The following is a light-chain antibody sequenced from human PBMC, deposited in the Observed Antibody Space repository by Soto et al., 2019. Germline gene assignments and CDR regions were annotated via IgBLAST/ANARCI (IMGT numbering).Light chain of an antibody. V-gene: IGKV3-11*01. CDR2: DAS. J-gene: IGKJ1*01. Sequence: EIVLTQSPATLSLSPGERATLSCRASQSISSSLAWYQQKPGQAPRLLIYDASSRATGFPSRFSGSGSEKVFTRTIGSLEPEDFAVYYCQQRSEWPRTFGQGTKVEIK. CDR1: QSISSS. CDR3: QQRSEWPRT.